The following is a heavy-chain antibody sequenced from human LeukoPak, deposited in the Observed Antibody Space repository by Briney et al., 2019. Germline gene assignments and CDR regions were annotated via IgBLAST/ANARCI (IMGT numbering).Heavy chain of an antibody. CDR2: IYHSGST. J-gene: IGHJ4*02. Sequence: SETLSLTCAVSGGSISSGGYSWSWIRQPPGMGLEWIGYIYHSGSTYYNPSLKSRVTISVDRSKNLFSLKLSSVTAADTAVYYCARASGSYYRYYFDYWGQGTLVTVSS. CDR3: ARASGSYYRYYFDY. CDR1: GGSISSGGYS. D-gene: IGHD3-10*01. V-gene: IGHV4-30-2*01.